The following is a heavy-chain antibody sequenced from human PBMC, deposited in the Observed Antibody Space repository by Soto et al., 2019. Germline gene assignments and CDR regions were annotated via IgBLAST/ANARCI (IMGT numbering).Heavy chain of an antibody. V-gene: IGHV2-5*01. J-gene: IGHJ5*02. CDR1: GFSLSTSGVG. CDR3: ARDLAYYYDSRGLFDP. CDR2: IYWNDDK. D-gene: IGHD3-22*01. Sequence: SGPTLVNPTQTLTLTCTFSGFSLSTSGVGVGWIRQPPGKALEWLALIYWNDDKRYSPSLKSRLTITKDTSKNQVVLTMTNMDPVDTATYYCARDLAYYYDSRGLFDPWGQGTLVTVSS.